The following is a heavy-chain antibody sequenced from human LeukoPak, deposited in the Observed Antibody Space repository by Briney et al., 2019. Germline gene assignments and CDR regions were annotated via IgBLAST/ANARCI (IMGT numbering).Heavy chain of an antibody. J-gene: IGHJ4*02. D-gene: IGHD3-10*01. CDR3: ARAYLLLWFGELLFDGFDY. CDR2: INHSGST. Sequence: PSETLSLTCAVYGGSFSGYYWSWIRQPPGKGLEWIGEINHSGSTNYNPTLKSRVTISVDTSKNQLSLKLSSVTAADTAVYYCARAYLLLWFGELLFDGFDYWGQGTLVTVSS. CDR1: GGSFSGYY. V-gene: IGHV4-34*01.